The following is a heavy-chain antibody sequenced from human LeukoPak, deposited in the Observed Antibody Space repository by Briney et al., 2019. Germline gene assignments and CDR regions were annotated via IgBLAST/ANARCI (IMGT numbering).Heavy chain of an antibody. D-gene: IGHD3-10*01. V-gene: IGHV3-23*01. CDR3: AKDLISIVRGSPMDV. Sequence: GGSLRLSCAVSGFTFNNYAMTWVRQAPGKGLDWVSVISGNGGSTYYADSVKGRFTISRDNSKSTLYLQMNSLRAEDTAVYYCAKDLISIVRGSPMDVWGQGTTVTVSS. J-gene: IGHJ6*02. CDR2: ISGNGGST. CDR1: GFTFNNYA.